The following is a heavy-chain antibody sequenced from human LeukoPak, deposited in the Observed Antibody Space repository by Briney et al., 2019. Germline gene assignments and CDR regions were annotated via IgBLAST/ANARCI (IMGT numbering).Heavy chain of an antibody. CDR3: ASHTYYYDSSGYYLY. V-gene: IGHV1-69*04. CDR1: AGTFSSYA. CDR2: IIPILGIA. D-gene: IGHD3-22*01. Sequence: SVKASCKASAGTFSSYAISWVRQAPGQGLEWMGRIIPILGIANYAQKFQGRVTITADKSTSTAYMELSSLRSEDTAVYYCASHTYYYDSSGYYLYWGQGTLVTVSS. J-gene: IGHJ4*02.